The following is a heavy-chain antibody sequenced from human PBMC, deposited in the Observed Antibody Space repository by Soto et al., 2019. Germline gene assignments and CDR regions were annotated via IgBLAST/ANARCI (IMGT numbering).Heavy chain of an antibody. CDR3: ARDQGKADAFDI. CDR1: GFTFSSYG. V-gene: IGHV3-33*01. CDR2: IWYDGSNK. Sequence: ESGGGVVQPGRSLRLSCAASGFTFSSYGMHWVRQAPGKGLEWVAVIWYDGSNKYYADSVKGRFTISRDNSKNTLYLQMNSLRAEDTAVYYCARDQGKADAFDIWGQGTMVTVSS. J-gene: IGHJ3*02.